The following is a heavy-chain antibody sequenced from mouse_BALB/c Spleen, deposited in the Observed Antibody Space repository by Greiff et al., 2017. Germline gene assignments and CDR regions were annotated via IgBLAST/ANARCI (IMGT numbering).Heavy chain of an antibody. CDR3: ARRDYDYLYAMDY. D-gene: IGHD2-4*01. CDR2: ISSGGGST. CDR1: GFAFSSYD. V-gene: IGHV5-12-1*01. Sequence: EVKLVESGGGLVKPGGSLKLSCAASGFAFSSYDMSWVRQTPEKRLEWVAYISSGGGSTYYPDTVKGRFTISRDNAKNTLYLQMSSLKSEDTAMYYCARRDYDYLYAMDYWGQGTSVTVSS. J-gene: IGHJ4*01.